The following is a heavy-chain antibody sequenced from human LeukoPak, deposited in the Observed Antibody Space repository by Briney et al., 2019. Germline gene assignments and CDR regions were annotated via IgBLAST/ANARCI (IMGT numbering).Heavy chain of an antibody. CDR1: GGSISSYY. J-gene: IGHJ4*02. CDR2: IYYSGST. CDR3: ARFHISTGSFDF. V-gene: IGHV4-59*01. Sequence: SETLSLTCTVSGGSISSYYWSWIRQPPGKGLEWIGYIYYSGSTNYNPSLKSRVSMSVDTSKNQFSLKLSPVTAADTAVYYCARFHISTGSFDFWGQGTLVTVSS. D-gene: IGHD3-9*01.